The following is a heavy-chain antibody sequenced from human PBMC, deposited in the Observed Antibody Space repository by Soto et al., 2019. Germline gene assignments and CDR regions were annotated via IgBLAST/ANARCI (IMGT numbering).Heavy chain of an antibody. D-gene: IGHD3-16*01. CDR2: IYGDDKE. Sequence: QINLKESGPTLVKPTQTLTLTCSFSGFSLTTAGVGVGWVRQSPGEALEWLALIYGDDKEGYSPCLKTRLTITKDTSKNQVVLKMTNMAPVDTATYYGAHSRNRIPEDAQVGEFDYWGQGTLGTVSS. V-gene: IGHV2-5*02. CDR3: AHSRNRIPEDAQVGEFDY. J-gene: IGHJ4*02. CDR1: GFSLTTAGVG.